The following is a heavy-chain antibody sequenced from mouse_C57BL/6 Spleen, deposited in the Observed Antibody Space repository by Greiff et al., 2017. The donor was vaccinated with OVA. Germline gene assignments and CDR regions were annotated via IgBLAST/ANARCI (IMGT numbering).Heavy chain of an antibody. CDR1: GYTFTSYW. V-gene: IGHV1-55*01. D-gene: IGHD1-1*01. Sequence: QVQLQQSGAELVKPGASVKMSCKASGYTFTSYWITWVKQRPGQGLEWIGDIYPGSGSTNYNEKFKSKATLTVDTSSSTAYMQLSSLTSEDSAVYYCARDGNYYYGSSYDYWGQGTTLTVSS. CDR3: ARDGNYYYGSSYDY. CDR2: IYPGSGST. J-gene: IGHJ2*01.